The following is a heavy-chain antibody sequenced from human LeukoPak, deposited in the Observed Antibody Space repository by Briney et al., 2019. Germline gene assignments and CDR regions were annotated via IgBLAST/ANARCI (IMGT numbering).Heavy chain of an antibody. CDR3: AKDAGYSYGYYPDY. CDR1: GFTFSSYG. CDR2: IRYDGSNK. Sequence: QPGGSLRLSCAASGFTFSSYGMRWVRPAPGKGLEWVAFIRYDGSNKYYADSVKGRFTISRDNSKNTLYLQMNSLRAEDTAVYYCAKDAGYSYGYYPDYWGQGTLVTVSS. J-gene: IGHJ4*02. V-gene: IGHV3-30*02. D-gene: IGHD5-18*01.